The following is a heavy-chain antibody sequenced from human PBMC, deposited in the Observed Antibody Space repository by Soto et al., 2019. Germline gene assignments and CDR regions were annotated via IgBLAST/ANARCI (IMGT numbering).Heavy chain of an antibody. CDR1: GGSISSYY. D-gene: IGHD3-10*01. Sequence: QVQLQESGPGRVKPSETLSLTCTVSGGSISSYYWSWIRQPPGKGLEWIGYIYYSGSTNYNPSLKIRVTISVDTSKNQFSLKLSSVTAADTAVYYCARQFYGSGSRGAFDIWGQGTMVTVSS. V-gene: IGHV4-59*08. CDR2: IYYSGST. J-gene: IGHJ3*02. CDR3: ARQFYGSGSRGAFDI.